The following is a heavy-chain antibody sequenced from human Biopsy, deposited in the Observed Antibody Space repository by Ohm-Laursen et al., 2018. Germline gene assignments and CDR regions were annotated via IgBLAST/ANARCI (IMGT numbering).Heavy chain of an antibody. CDR3: ARGRRHCSGTCCRWYFDL. D-gene: IGHD2-2*01. CDR2: INPKSGDT. Sequence: ASVKVSCKPSGYTFTAFSVHWLRQAPGQGLEWMGWINPKSGDTDYPQNFQGRVSMTRDTSISTAYMDLSRLRSDDTAVYYCARGRRHCSGTCCRWYFDLWGRGTLVTVSS. CDR1: GYTFTAFS. V-gene: IGHV1-2*02. J-gene: IGHJ2*01.